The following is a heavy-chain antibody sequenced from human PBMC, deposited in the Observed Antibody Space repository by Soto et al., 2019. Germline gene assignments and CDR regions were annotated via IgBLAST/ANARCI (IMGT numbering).Heavy chain of an antibody. CDR2: ISSSSSYI. CDR3: ARDLSDDRSVYSFGMDF. D-gene: IGHD3-22*01. CDR1: GFTFSSYS. V-gene: IGHV3-21*01. Sequence: GGSLRLSCAASGFTFSSYSMNWVRQAPGKGLEWVSSISSSSSYIYYADSVKGRFTISRDNAKNSLYLQMNSLRAEDTAVYYWARDLSDDRSVYSFGMDFWGQGTLVTVSS. J-gene: IGHJ6*02.